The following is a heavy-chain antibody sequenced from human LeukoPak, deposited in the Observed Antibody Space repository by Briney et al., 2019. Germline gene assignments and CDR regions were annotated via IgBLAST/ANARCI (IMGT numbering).Heavy chain of an antibody. CDR3: ARGDRHDFWSGYYTGLSWFDP. CDR1: GGSFSGYY. V-gene: IGHV4-34*01. J-gene: IGHJ5*02. Sequence: PSETLSLTCAVYGGSFSGYYWSWLRQPPGKGLEWFGEINHSGSTNYNPSLKSRVTISVDTSKNQFSLKLSSVTAADTAVYYCARGDRHDFWSGYYTGLSWFDPWGQGTLVTVSS. D-gene: IGHD3-3*01. CDR2: INHSGST.